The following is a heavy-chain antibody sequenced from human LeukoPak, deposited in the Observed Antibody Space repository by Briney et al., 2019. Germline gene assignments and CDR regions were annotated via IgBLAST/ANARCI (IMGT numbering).Heavy chain of an antibody. V-gene: IGHV4-39*07. CDR3: SRHTSGSSRFPFDI. J-gene: IGHJ3*02. CDR2: IYYPGST. D-gene: IGHD6-19*01. Sequence: SETLSLTCTVSGGSISSSSYSWGWIRQPPGKGLEWIGSIYYPGSTHYNPSLKSRVTISVDTSKNQISLKLSSVTAADTAVYYCSRHTSGSSRFPFDIWGQGTMVTVSS. CDR1: GGSISSSSYS.